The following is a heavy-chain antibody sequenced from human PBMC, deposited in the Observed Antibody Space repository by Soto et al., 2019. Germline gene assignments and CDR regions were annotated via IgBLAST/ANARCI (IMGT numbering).Heavy chain of an antibody. J-gene: IGHJ4*02. D-gene: IGHD6-13*01. CDR3: ARQRGSSTPYFDY. V-gene: IGHV4-39*01. CDR1: GGSISTNSYY. CDR2: VFYSGTT. Sequence: PSETLSLTCTVSGGSISTNSYYWSWIRQPPGKALEWVGSVFYSGTTYYNPSLKSRVTISVDTSKNQVSLRLDSVTAADTAVYHCARQRGSSTPYFDYWGQGTLVTVS.